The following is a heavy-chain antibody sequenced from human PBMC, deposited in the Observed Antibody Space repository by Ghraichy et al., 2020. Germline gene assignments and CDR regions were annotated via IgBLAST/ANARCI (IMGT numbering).Heavy chain of an antibody. CDR3: TRRGDCTNGVCYLFDY. D-gene: IGHD2-8*01. V-gene: IGHV3-73*01. J-gene: IGHJ4*02. CDR1: GFTFSGSA. Sequence: GGSLRLSCAASGFTFSGSAMHWVRQASGKGLEWVGRIRSKANSYATAYAASVKGRFTISRDDSKNTAYLQMNSLKTEDTAVYYCTRRGDCTNGVCYLFDYWGQGTLVTVSS. CDR2: IRSKANSYAT.